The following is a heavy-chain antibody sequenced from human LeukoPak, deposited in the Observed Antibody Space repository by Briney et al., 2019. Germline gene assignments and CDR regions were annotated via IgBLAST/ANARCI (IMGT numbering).Heavy chain of an antibody. J-gene: IGHJ4*02. CDR3: ARDRIREGLDY. V-gene: IGHV3-74*01. Sequence: QPGGSLRLSCAASGFTFSSYWMHWVRQAPGKGLVWVSRISSDGSSTSYADSVKGRFTISRDNSKNTLYLQMNSLRAEDTAVYYCARDRIREGLDYWGQGTLVTVSS. CDR1: GFTFSSYW. D-gene: IGHD5-18*01. CDR2: ISSDGSST.